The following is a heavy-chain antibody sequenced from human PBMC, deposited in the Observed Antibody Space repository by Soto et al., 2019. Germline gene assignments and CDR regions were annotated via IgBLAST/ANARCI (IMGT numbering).Heavy chain of an antibody. J-gene: IGHJ4*02. CDR3: ARDGGRHSGGIDY. CDR1: GGTFSSYS. D-gene: IGHD1-26*01. CDR2: IIPIFGTA. V-gene: IGHV1-69*01. Sequence: QVQLVQSGAEVKKPGSSVQVSCKASGGTFSSYSINWVRQAPGQGLEWMGEIIPIFGTANYAQKFQGRVTITADESTSTDYMELSSLRSEDTAVYYCARDGGRHSGGIDYWGQGTLVTVSS.